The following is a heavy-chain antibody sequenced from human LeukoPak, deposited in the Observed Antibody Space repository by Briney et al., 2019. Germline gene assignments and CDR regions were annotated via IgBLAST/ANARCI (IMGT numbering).Heavy chain of an antibody. J-gene: IGHJ5*02. V-gene: IGHV1-46*01. D-gene: IGHD6-19*01. CDR1: GYTFTSYY. CDR2: INPSGGST. Sequence: ASVKVSCKASGYTFTSYYMHWVRQAPGQGLEWMGIINPSGGSTSYAQKFQGRVTMTRDTSTSTVYMELSSLRSEDTAVYYCARGDSGWYMYFGFRNNWFDPWGQGTLVTVSS. CDR3: ARGDSGWYMYFGFRNNWFDP.